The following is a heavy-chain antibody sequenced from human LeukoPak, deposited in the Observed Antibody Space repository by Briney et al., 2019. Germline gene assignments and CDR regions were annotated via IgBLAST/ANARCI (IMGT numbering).Heavy chain of an antibody. J-gene: IGHJ6*02. CDR1: GGSISSSIYY. D-gene: IGHD4-11*01. CDR3: ARNSKHDGNYYYYYGMDV. CDR2: IYYSGST. Sequence: SETLSLTCTVSGGSISSSIYYWGWIRQPPGKGLEWIGSIYYSGSTYYNPSLKSRVTISVDTSKNQFSLKLSSVTAADTAVYYCARNSKHDGNYYYYYGMDVWGQGTTVTVSS. V-gene: IGHV4-39*01.